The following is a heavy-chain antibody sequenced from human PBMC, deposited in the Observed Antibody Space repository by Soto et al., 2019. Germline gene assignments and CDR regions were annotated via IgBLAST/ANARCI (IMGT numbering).Heavy chain of an antibody. Sequence: GGSLRLSCAASGFTFSCYAMHWVRQAPGKGLEYVSAISSNGGSTYYADSVKGRFTISRDNSKNTLYLQMGSLRAEDMAVYYCARGRGGDGYNFVAFDIWGQGTMVTVSS. D-gene: IGHD2-21*01. CDR1: GFTFSCYA. V-gene: IGHV3-64*02. CDR2: ISSNGGST. J-gene: IGHJ3*02. CDR3: ARGRGGDGYNFVAFDI.